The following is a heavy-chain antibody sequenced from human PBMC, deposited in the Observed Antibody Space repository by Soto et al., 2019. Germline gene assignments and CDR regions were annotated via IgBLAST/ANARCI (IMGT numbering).Heavy chain of an antibody. D-gene: IGHD3-16*02. CDR2: IYSGGST. J-gene: IGHJ4*02. CDR3: AREERDYIWGSYRLSGDY. Sequence: GGSLRLSCAASGFTVSSNYMSWVRQAPGKGLEWVSVIYSGGSTYYADSVKGRFTISRDNSKNTLYLQMNSLRAEDTAVYYCAREERDYIWGSYRLSGDYWGQGTLVTVSS. V-gene: IGHV3-66*01. CDR1: GFTVSSNY.